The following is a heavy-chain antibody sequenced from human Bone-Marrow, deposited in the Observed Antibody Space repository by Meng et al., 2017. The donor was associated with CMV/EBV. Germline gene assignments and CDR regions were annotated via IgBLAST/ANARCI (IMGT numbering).Heavy chain of an antibody. Sequence: GGSLRLSCPASGFTFSSYAMSWVRQAPGKGLEWVSAISGSGGSTYYADSVKGRFTISRDNSKNTLYRQMNSLRAEDTAVYYCAKLNGIVVVPAAIGAFDIWGQGTMVTVSS. CDR1: GFTFSSYA. D-gene: IGHD2-2*02. J-gene: IGHJ3*02. V-gene: IGHV3-23*01. CDR2: ISGSGGST. CDR3: AKLNGIVVVPAAIGAFDI.